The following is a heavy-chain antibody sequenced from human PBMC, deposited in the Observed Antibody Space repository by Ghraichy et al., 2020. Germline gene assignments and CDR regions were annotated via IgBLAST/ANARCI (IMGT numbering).Heavy chain of an antibody. J-gene: IGHJ5*02. CDR2: IYTSGST. D-gene: IGHD6-13*01. CDR3: ARGYSSSWYGGWFDP. V-gene: IGHV4-61*02. CDR1: GGSISSGSYY. Sequence: SETLSLTCTVSGGSISSGSYYWSWIRQPAGKGLEWIGRIYTSGSTNYNPSLKSRVTISVDTSKNQFSLKLSSVTAADTAVYYCARGYSSSWYGGWFDPWGQGTLVTVSS.